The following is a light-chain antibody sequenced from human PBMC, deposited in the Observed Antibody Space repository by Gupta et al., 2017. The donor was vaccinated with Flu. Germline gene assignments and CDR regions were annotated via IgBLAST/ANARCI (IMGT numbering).Light chain of an antibody. CDR3: SSYTGSNTLYVV. Sequence: QSALTQPASVSGSPGQSITISCTGTNSDVGGYNYVSWYQQHPGKAPQLMIYEVSNRPSGISNRFSGSKSGNTASLTISGLQAEDEADYYCSSYTGSNTLYVVFGGGTKLTVL. CDR2: EVS. V-gene: IGLV2-14*01. J-gene: IGLJ2*01. CDR1: NSDVGGYNY.